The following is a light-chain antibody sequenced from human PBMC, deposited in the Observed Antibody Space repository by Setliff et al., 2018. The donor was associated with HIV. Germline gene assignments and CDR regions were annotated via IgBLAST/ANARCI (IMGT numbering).Light chain of an antibody. CDR3: CSYAGSSTPYV. CDR1: SSDVGSYNL. V-gene: IGLV2-23*02. Sequence: ALAQPASVSGSPGQSITISCTGTSSDVGSYNLVSWYQQHPGKAPKLMIYEVSKRPSGVSNRFSGSKSGNTASLTISGLQAEDEADYYCCSYAGSSTPYVFGTGTKVTV. J-gene: IGLJ1*01. CDR2: EVS.